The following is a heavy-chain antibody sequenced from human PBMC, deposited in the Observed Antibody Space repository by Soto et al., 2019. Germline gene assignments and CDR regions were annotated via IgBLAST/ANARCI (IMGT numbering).Heavy chain of an antibody. V-gene: IGHV1-69*01. CDR1: GGTFSSYA. Sequence: QVQLVQSGAEVKKPGSSVKVSCKASGGTFSSYAISWVRQAPGQGLEWMGGIIPIFGTPNYAQKFQGRVTITADESTRTASMELSSLRSEDTAVYYCARGNYYDSSGYYPYYFDYWGQGTLVTVSS. D-gene: IGHD3-22*01. J-gene: IGHJ4*02. CDR3: ARGNYYDSSGYYPYYFDY. CDR2: IIPIFGTP.